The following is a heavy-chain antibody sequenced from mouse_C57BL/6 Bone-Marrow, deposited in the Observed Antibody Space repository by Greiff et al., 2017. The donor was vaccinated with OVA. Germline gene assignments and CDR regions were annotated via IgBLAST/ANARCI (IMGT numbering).Heavy chain of an antibody. Sequence: VQLQQSGPELVKPGASVKISCKASGYTFTDYYMNWVKQSHGKSLEWIGDINPNNGGTSYNQKFKGKATLTVDKSSSTAYMELRSLTSEDSAVYYCAKGGGSSCPFAYWGQGTLVTVSA. J-gene: IGHJ3*01. CDR2: INPNNGGT. CDR3: AKGGGSSCPFAY. CDR1: GYTFTDYY. V-gene: IGHV1-26*01. D-gene: IGHD1-1*01.